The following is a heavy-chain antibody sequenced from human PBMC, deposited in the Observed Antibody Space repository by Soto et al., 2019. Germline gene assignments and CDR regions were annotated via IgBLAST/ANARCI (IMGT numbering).Heavy chain of an antibody. CDR2: IRSKAYGGTT. Sequence: EVQLVESGGGLVQPGRSLRLSCTASGFTFGDYAMSWVRQAPGKGLEWVGFIRSKAYGGTTEYAASVKGRFTISRDDSKSIAYLQMNSLKTEDTAVYYCTRELDPLGYYYGMDVWGQGTTVTVSS. CDR1: GFTFGDYA. V-gene: IGHV3-49*04. D-gene: IGHD1-1*01. CDR3: TRELDPLGYYYGMDV. J-gene: IGHJ6*02.